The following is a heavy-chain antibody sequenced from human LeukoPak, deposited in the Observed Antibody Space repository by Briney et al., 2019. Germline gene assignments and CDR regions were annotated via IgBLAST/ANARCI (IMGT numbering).Heavy chain of an antibody. D-gene: IGHD6-6*01. CDR1: GFTFSNYE. V-gene: IGHV3-48*03. CDR3: AKEGAARVYYYYYGMDV. CDR2: ISSSAINI. J-gene: IGHJ6*02. Sequence: GGSLRLSCVASGFTFSNYEMTWVRQAPGKGLEWVSYISSSAINIYYADSVKGRFTISRDNAKSSLFLQMNSLRAEDTAVYYCAKEGAARVYYYYYGMDVWGQGTTVTVSS.